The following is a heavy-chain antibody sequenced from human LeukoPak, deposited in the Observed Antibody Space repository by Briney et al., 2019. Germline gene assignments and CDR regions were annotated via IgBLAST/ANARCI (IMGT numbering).Heavy chain of an antibody. J-gene: IGHJ4*02. D-gene: IGHD1-1*01. CDR1: GFTFSSYG. CDR2: IRQDGTET. Sequence: GGSLRLSCAASGFTFSSYGMHWVRQAPGKGLEWVANIRQDGTETYYVDSVRGRFTIYRDNAKNSLYVQMNSLRDEDTAVYYCARNGRLVDYWGQGTLVTVSS. V-gene: IGHV3-7*01. CDR3: ARNGRLVDY.